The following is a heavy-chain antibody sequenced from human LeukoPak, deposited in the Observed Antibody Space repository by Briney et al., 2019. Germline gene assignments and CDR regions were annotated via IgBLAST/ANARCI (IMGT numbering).Heavy chain of an antibody. V-gene: IGHV3-48*04. CDR3: VRMNYVSSGWGAPFDH. CDR1: GFTFSSYS. D-gene: IGHD1-7*01. Sequence: GGSLRLSCAASGFTFSSYSMNWVRRAPGKGLEWLSYIRSSGSTIYYADSVKGRFTISRDNAKNSLYLQMNSLRAEDTALYYCVRMNYVSSGWGAPFDHWGQGTLVTVSS. J-gene: IGHJ4*02. CDR2: IRSSGSTI.